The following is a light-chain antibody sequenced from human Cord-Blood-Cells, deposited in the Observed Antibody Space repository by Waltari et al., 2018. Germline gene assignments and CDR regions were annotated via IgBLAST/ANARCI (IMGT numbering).Light chain of an antibody. Sequence: QSALTQPASVSGSPGQSITISCTGTSSDVGGYNLLSWYPPHPGKAPKLMIYEGSKRPSGVTNRFSGSKSGNTASLTISGLQAEDEADYYCCSYAGSSTFEVFGGGTKLTVL. CDR3: CSYAGSSTFEV. V-gene: IGLV2-23*03. CDR2: EGS. CDR1: SSDVGGYNL. J-gene: IGLJ3*02.